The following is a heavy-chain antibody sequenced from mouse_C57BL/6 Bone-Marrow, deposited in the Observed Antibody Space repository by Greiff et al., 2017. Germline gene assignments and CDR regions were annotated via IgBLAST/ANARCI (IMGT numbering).Heavy chain of an antibody. J-gene: IGHJ1*03. CDR2: FHPYNDDT. V-gene: IGHV1-47*01. Sequence: QVQLKESGAELVKPGASVKMSCKASGYTFTTYPIEWMKQNHGKSLEWIGNFHPYNDDTKYNEKFKGKATLTVEKSSSTVYLELSRLTSDDSAVYYCARGYSSSPRWYFDVWGTGTTVTVSS. CDR3: ARGYSSSPRWYFDV. CDR1: GYTFTTYP. D-gene: IGHD1-1*01.